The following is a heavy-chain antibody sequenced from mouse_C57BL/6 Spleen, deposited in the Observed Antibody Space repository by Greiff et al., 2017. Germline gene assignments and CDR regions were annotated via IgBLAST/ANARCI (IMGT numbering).Heavy chain of an antibody. D-gene: IGHD2-3*01. CDR3: ARLGGYYPVGYFDV. CDR2: IYPGDGDT. Sequence: VQLVESGAELVKPGASVKISCKASGYAFSSYWMNWVKQRPGKGLEWIGQIYPGDGDTNYNGKFKGKATLTADKSSSTAYMQLSSLTSEDSAVYFCARLGGYYPVGYFDVWGTGTTVTVSS. J-gene: IGHJ1*03. CDR1: GYAFSSYW. V-gene: IGHV1-80*01.